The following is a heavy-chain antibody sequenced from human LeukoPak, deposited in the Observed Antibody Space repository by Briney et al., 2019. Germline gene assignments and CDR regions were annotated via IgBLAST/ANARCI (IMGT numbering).Heavy chain of an antibody. CDR3: AKVTYDSSGYSPFDY. J-gene: IGHJ4*02. V-gene: IGHV3-23*01. CDR1: GFTFATYV. CDR2: VGGDGRVT. Sequence: GGSLRLSCAASGFTFATYVMTWVRQAPGKGLEWVSSVGGDGRVTYYADSVKGRFTISRDNSKNTIFLQMNSLRAEDTAVYYCAKVTYDSSGYSPFDYWGQGTLVTVSS. D-gene: IGHD3-22*01.